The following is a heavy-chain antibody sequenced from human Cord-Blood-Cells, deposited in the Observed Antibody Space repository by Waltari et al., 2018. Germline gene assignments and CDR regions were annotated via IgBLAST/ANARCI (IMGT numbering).Heavy chain of an antibody. CDR3: AGGGRILYSSSSRGWFDP. V-gene: IGHV4-34*01. D-gene: IGHD6-6*01. Sequence: QVQLQQCGPGLLKPSETLPLTCAVDGGSSSGYYWSWLRHPSGRGLEGIGEINHGGRTNNTQTRKRRVTISVHTSKNKFSLTLSSVTAADTAVYYCAGGGRILYSSSSRGWFDPWGQGTLVTVSS. CDR2: INHGGRT. J-gene: IGHJ5*02. CDR1: GGSSSGYY.